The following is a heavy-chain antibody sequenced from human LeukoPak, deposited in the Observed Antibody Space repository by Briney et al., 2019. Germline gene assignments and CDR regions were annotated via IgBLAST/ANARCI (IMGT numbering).Heavy chain of an antibody. Sequence: GGSLRLSCAASGFTFSSYSMNWVRQAPGKGLEWVSSISSSSSYIYYADSVKGRFTISRDNARTSLYLQMNSLRAEDTAVYYCARDYRARLDYWGRGTLVTVSS. CDR3: ARDYRARLDY. V-gene: IGHV3-21*06. J-gene: IGHJ4*02. CDR2: ISSSSSYI. CDR1: GFTFSSYS.